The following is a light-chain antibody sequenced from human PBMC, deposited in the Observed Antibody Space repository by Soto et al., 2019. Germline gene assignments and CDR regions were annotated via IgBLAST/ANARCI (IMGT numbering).Light chain of an antibody. J-gene: IGKJ1*01. CDR2: GAS. CDR3: LQTYNLPRT. Sequence: GDRVTSTCRASLNIGDSLSWYQQKAGKPPTQLIYGASALQSGVPVRFSGSASGTDFTLTIRNMQREDFATYYCLQTYNLPRTFGQGTKVDIK. V-gene: IGKV1-39*01. CDR1: LNIGDS.